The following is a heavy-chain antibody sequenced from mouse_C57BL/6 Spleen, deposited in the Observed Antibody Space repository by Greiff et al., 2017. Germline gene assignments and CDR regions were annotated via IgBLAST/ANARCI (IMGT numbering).Heavy chain of an antibody. V-gene: IGHV6-3*01. CDR2: IRLKSDNYAT. Sequence: EVKLVESGGGLVQPGGSMKLSCVASGFTFSNYWMNWVRQSPEKGLEWVAQIRLKSDNYATHYAESVKGRFTISRDDSKSSVYLQMNNLRAEDTGIYYCTAGYGSQGWGQGTTLTVSS. CDR3: TAGYGSQG. CDR1: GFTFSNYW. D-gene: IGHD1-1*01. J-gene: IGHJ2*01.